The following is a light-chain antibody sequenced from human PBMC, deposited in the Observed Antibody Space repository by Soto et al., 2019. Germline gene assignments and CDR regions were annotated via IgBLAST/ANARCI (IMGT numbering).Light chain of an antibody. Sequence: DIQLTQSPSFLSASVGDRVTITCRASQGINSFLGWYQQKPGKGPRLLIYAASAWQSGVPSRFSGSGSGTEFTLTISSLQPEDFATYYCQQLNSYPITFGQGTRLEIK. CDR2: AAS. CDR1: QGINSF. CDR3: QQLNSYPIT. V-gene: IGKV1-9*01. J-gene: IGKJ5*01.